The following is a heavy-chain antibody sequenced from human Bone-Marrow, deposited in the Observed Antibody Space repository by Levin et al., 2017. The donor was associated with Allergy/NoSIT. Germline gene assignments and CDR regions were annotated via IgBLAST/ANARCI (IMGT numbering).Heavy chain of an antibody. J-gene: IGHJ4*02. V-gene: IGHV4-34*01. CDR3: ARLSGSGSYYVY. Sequence: PSETLSLTCAVYGGSFSGYYWSWIRQPPGKGLEWIGEINHSGSTNYNPSLKSRVTISVDTSKNQFSLKLSSVTAADTAVYYCARLSGSGSYYVYWGQGTLVTVSS. CDR2: INHSGST. CDR1: GGSFSGYY. D-gene: IGHD3-10*01.